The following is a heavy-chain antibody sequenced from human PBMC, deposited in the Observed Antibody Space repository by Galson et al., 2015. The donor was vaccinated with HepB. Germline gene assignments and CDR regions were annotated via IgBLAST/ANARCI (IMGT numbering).Heavy chain of an antibody. J-gene: IGHJ4*02. V-gene: IGHV6-1*01. CDR1: GDSVSGNSGA. Sequence: CAISGDSVSGNSGAWNWIRQSPSRGLEWLGRTYYTSKWNSNYAGSVQSRITINPDTSKNQFSLQLNSVTPDDTAVYYCARGWLRSGFDSWGQRTLVIVSS. D-gene: IGHD5-12*01. CDR3: ARGWLRSGFDS. CDR2: TYYTSKWNS.